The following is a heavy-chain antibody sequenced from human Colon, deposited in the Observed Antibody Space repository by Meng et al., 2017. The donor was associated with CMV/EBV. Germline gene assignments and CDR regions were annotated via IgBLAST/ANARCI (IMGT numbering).Heavy chain of an antibody. D-gene: IGHD6-19*01. CDR1: NYSVSSGYY. J-gene: IGHJ4*02. CDR3: ARDQEVAVAGTFYY. Sequence: GSLRLSCSVSNYSVSSGYYWGWIRQSPGKGLEWIGSIYHRGDTYSNPSLESRVTISLDTSKNQFSLKLTSVTAADTAVYYCARDQEVAVAGTFYYWGQGTLVTVSS. V-gene: IGHV4-38-2*02. CDR2: IYHRGDT.